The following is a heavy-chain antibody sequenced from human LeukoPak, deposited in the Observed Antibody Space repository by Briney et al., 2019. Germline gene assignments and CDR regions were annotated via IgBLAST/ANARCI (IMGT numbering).Heavy chain of an antibody. D-gene: IGHD5-18*01. CDR3: ARLRGDTAMVCDY. V-gene: IGHV3-74*01. J-gene: IGHJ4*02. CDR1: GFTFSSYW. CDR2: INSDGSST. Sequence: QPGGSLRLSCAASGFTFSSYWMHWVRQAPGKGLVWVSRINSDGSSTSYADSVKGRFTISRDNAKNTLYLQMNSLRAEDTAVYYCARLRGDTAMVCDYWGQGTLVTVSS.